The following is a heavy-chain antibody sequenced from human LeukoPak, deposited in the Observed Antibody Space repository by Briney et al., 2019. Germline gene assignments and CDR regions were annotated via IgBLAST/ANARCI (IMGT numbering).Heavy chain of an antibody. CDR1: GGSISSSNYY. Sequence: PSETLSLTCTVSGGSISSSNYYWGWIRQPPGKGLEWIGSIYYSGSTYYNPSLKSRVTISIDTSKNQFSLKLNSVTAADTTVYYCARQRGWGFGSYLDYWGQGTLVTVSS. J-gene: IGHJ4*02. D-gene: IGHD7-27*01. CDR2: IYYSGST. CDR3: ARQRGWGFGSYLDY. V-gene: IGHV4-39*01.